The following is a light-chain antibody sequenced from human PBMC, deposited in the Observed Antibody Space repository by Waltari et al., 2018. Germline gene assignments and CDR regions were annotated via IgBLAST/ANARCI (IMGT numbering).Light chain of an antibody. CDR1: SSDVGGYKY. J-gene: IGLJ1*01. Sequence: QSALTQPASVSGSPGQSITISCTGTSSDVGGYKYVSWYQQHPGKAPKLMIYDVSNRPSGFSNRFSGSKSVNTASLTISGLQAEDEADYYCSSYTTSNTLVFGTGTNVIVL. CDR2: DVS. V-gene: IGLV2-14*03. CDR3: SSYTTSNTLV.